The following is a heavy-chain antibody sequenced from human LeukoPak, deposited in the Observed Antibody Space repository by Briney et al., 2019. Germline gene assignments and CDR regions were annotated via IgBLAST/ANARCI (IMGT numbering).Heavy chain of an antibody. CDR1: GFTFRSYA. CDR2: ISDSGGST. J-gene: IGHJ3*02. V-gene: IGHV3-23*01. CDR3: ARDSSGWYGTRAFDI. D-gene: IGHD6-19*01. Sequence: PGGSLRLSCAASGFTFRSYAMSWVRQAPGKGLEWVSAISDSGGSTDYADSVKGRFTISRDNAKNTLYLQMNSLRAEDTAVYYCARDSSGWYGTRAFDIWGQGTMVTVSS.